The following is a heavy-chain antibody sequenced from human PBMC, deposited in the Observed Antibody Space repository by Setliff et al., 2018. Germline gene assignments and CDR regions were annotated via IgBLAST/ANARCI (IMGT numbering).Heavy chain of an antibody. J-gene: IGHJ4*02. CDR1: GFTFSAYS. Sequence: PGGSLRLSCAASGFTFSAYSMSWVRQAPGKGLEWVSTISGSGDGTYYADSVRGRITISRDNSKNSLFLQMNSLRVDDTAIYYCAKDGVGPTYTYFFDYWGQGTQVTVS. CDR3: AKDGVGPTYTYFFDY. D-gene: IGHD1-26*01. V-gene: IGHV3-23*01. CDR2: ISGSGDGT.